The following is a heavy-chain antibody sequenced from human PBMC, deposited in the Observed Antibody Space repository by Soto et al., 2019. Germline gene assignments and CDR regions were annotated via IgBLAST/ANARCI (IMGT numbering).Heavy chain of an antibody. CDR2: IKSKTDGGTT. D-gene: IGHD6-19*01. J-gene: IGHJ4*02. Sequence: GSLRIPCAASGFTFSNAWMSWVRQAPGKGLEWVGRIKSKTDGGTTDYAAPVKGRFTISGDDSKNTLYLQMNSLKTEDTAVYYCTTPYSSGYFDYWGQGTLVTVSS. V-gene: IGHV3-15*01. CDR1: GFTFSNAW. CDR3: TTPYSSGYFDY.